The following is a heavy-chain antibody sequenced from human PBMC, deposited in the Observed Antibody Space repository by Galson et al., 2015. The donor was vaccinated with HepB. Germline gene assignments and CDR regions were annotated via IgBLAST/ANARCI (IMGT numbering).Heavy chain of an antibody. Sequence: QSGAEVKKPGESLKISCKGSGYSFTSYWIGWVRQMPGKGLEWMGIIYPGDSDTRYSPSFQGQVTISADKSISTAYLQWSSLKASDTAMYYCARDSDILSSGSNWFDPWGQGTLVTVSS. J-gene: IGHJ5*02. D-gene: IGHD6-19*01. CDR3: ARDSDILSSGSNWFDP. CDR1: GYSFTSYW. CDR2: IYPGDSDT. V-gene: IGHV5-51*01.